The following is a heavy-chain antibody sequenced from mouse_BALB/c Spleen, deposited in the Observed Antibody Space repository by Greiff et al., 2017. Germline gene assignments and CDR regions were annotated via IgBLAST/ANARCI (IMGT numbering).Heavy chain of an antibody. CDR2: ISSGSSTI. V-gene: IGHV5-17*02. J-gene: IGHJ3*01. Sequence: EVKLEESGGGLVQPGGSRKLSCAASGFTFSSFGMHWVRQAPEKGLEWVAYISSGSSTIYYADTVKGRFTISRDNPKNTLFLQMTSLRSEDTAMYYCAREGFSTSWFAYWGQGTLVTVSA. CDR3: AREGFSTSWFAY. CDR1: GFTFSSFG.